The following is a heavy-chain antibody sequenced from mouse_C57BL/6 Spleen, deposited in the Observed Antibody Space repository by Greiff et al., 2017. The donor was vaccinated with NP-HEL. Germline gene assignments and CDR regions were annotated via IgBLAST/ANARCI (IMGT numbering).Heavy chain of an antibody. Sequence: VQLQQSGAELVKPGASVKLSCKASGYTFTSYWMHWVKQRPGQGLEWIGMIHPNSGSTNYNEKFKSKATLTVDKSSSTAYMQLSSLTSEDSAVYYCAREEYDYKDYWGQGTTLTVSS. D-gene: IGHD2-4*01. CDR3: AREEYDYKDY. CDR2: IHPNSGST. V-gene: IGHV1-64*01. CDR1: GYTFTSYW. J-gene: IGHJ2*01.